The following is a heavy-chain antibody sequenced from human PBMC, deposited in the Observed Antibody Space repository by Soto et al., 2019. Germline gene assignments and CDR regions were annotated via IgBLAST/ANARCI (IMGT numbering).Heavy chain of an antibody. CDR2: IKSKTDGGTT. CDR1: GFTFSNAW. D-gene: IGHD3-9*01. V-gene: IGHV3-15*07. CDR3: TTEYDILTGLFDY. J-gene: IGHJ4*02. Sequence: GGSLRLSCAASGFTFSNAWMNWVRQAPGKGLEWVGRIKSKTDGGTTDYAAPVKGRFTISRVDSKNTLYLQMNSLKTEDTAVYYCTTEYDILTGLFDYWGQGTLVTVSS.